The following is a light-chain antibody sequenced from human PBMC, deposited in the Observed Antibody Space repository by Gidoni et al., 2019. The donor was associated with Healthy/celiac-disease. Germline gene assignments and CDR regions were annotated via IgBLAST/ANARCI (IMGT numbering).Light chain of an antibody. CDR3: QHLET. Sequence: VLTQSPGTLSLSPGERATLSCRASQRVSSCYLAWSQQKPSQVTRLLIYGASSRATGIPNRFSGSGSGTDVTLTIRRLETEDFAVYYCQHLETFGQGTKLEIK. V-gene: IGKV3-20*01. J-gene: IGKJ2*01. CDR1: QRVSSCY. CDR2: GAS.